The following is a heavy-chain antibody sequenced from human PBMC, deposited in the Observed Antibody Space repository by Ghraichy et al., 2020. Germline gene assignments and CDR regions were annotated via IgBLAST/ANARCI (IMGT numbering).Heavy chain of an antibody. Sequence: LSLTCAASGFTFSSYGMHWVRQAPGKGLEWVAVIWYDGSNKYYADSVKGRFTISRDNSKNTLYLQMNSLRAEDTAVYYCARVNDYYYMDVWGKGTTVTVSS. CDR2: IWYDGSNK. V-gene: IGHV3-33*01. J-gene: IGHJ6*03. CDR1: GFTFSSYG. CDR3: ARVNDYYYMDV.